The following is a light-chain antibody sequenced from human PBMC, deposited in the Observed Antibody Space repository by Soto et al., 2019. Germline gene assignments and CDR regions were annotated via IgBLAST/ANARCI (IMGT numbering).Light chain of an antibody. J-gene: IGKJ5*01. CDR1: QGISNY. CDR3: QNYNSAPIT. CDR2: VAS. V-gene: IGKV1-27*01. Sequence: DIPMTQSPSSLSASVGDRVTITCRASQGISNYLAWYQQKPGQVPKLLIYVASTLQSGVPSRFSGRGSGTDFSLSISSLQPVDVATYYCQNYNSAPITFGQGTRLEIK.